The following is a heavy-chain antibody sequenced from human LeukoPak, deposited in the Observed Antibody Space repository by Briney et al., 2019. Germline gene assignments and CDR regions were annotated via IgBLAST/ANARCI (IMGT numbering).Heavy chain of an antibody. J-gene: IGHJ4*02. D-gene: IGHD4-23*01. CDR3: ARGARKGDDYGGFFDY. CDR2: ISNDGSKK. Sequence: GGSLRLSCAASGFTFSSYAMHWVRQAPGKGLEWVAVISNDGSKKNYADSVKGRFTISRDNSKNTLYLQMSSLRAEDTGVYNCARGARKGDDYGGFFDYWGQGTLVAVSS. CDR1: GFTFSSYA. V-gene: IGHV3-30*04.